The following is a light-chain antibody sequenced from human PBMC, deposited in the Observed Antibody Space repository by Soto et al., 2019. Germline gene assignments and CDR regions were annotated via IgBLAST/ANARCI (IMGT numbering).Light chain of an antibody. V-gene: IGKV3-15*01. CDR3: QQSSKWPST. CDR2: GTS. Sequence: EIVMTQSPATLSVSPGERATLSCRASQSVSSNLAWYQQKPGQAPRLLFYGTSTRATGVPARFSGTGSGTDFTLTISSLQSEDFAVYYCQQSSKWPSTFGQGTKLEIK. J-gene: IGKJ2*01. CDR1: QSVSSN.